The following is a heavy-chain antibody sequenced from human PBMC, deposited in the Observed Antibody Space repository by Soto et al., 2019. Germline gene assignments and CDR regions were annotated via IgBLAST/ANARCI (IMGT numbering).Heavy chain of an antibody. CDR2: IYYSGST. CDR3: ARDDSSGRLDY. V-gene: IGHV4-59*01. Sequence: SETLSLTCTVSGGSISSYYWSWIRQPPGKGLEWIGYIYYSGSTNYNPSLKSRVTISVDTSKNQFSLKLSSVTAADTAVYYCARDDSSGRLDYWGQGTLVTVSS. CDR1: GGSISSYY. D-gene: IGHD3-22*01. J-gene: IGHJ4*02.